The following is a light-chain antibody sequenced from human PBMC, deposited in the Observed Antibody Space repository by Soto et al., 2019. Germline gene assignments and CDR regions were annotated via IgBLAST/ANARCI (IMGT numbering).Light chain of an antibody. CDR1: QSVSSN. J-gene: IGKJ1*01. V-gene: IGKV3-15*01. CDR3: QHRGT. CDR2: GAS. Sequence: EILMTPSPATLAVSPGERATLSCRASQSVSSNLAWYQQKPGQAPRLLIYGASTRATGIPARFSGSGSGTEFTLTIRSLQSEDFAVYYCQHRGTFGQGTKVDIK.